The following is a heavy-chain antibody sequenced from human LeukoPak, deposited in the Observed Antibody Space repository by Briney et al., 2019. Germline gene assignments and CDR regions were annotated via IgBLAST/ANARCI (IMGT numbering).Heavy chain of an antibody. D-gene: IGHD4-23*01. CDR2: INPNSGGT. CDR3: GRGSVSRGYCYYYMNV. CDR1: GDTFTGYY. J-gene: IGHJ6*03. Sequence: ASVKISCKASGDTFTGYYMHWVRQAPGQGLEWMGWINPNSGGTNYAQKFQGRVTMTRDTSISTAYMELSRLRSDDTAVYYCGRGSVSRGYCYYYMNVWGKGTTVTDCS. V-gene: IGHV1-2*02.